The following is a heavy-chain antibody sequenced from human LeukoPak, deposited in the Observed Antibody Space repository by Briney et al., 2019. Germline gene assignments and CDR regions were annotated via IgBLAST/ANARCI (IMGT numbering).Heavy chain of an antibody. D-gene: IGHD5-24*01. V-gene: IGHV3-53*01. CDR2: IYSGGAT. CDR3: VSQKWLYAFDI. Sequence: PGGSLRLSCVASGLTVNSNYMSWVRQAPGKGLEWVSAIYSGGATYYADSVKGRFTVSRDDSKNTLYLQMYRLGAEDTAMYYCVSQKWLYAFDIWGQGTMVTVSS. J-gene: IGHJ3*02. CDR1: GLTVNSNY.